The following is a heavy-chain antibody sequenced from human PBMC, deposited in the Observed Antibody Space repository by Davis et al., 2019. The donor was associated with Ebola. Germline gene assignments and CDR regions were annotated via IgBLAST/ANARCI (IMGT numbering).Heavy chain of an antibody. J-gene: IGHJ4*02. CDR2: ISSSSSTI. D-gene: IGHD3-3*01. Sequence: PGGSLRLSCAASGFTFSSYSMNWVRQAPGKGLEWVSYISSSSSTIYYADSVKGRFTISRDNAKNSLYLQMNSLRAEDTAVYYCARDSDFWSGSHFDYWGQGTLVTVSS. V-gene: IGHV3-48*01. CDR1: GFTFSSYS. CDR3: ARDSDFWSGSHFDY.